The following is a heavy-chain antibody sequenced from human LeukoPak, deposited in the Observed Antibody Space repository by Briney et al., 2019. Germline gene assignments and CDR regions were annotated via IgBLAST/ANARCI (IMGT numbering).Heavy chain of an antibody. CDR1: GYTFTSYG. CDR3: AREAVLEDMVATGGNYFDY. D-gene: IGHD5-12*01. Sequence: ASVKVSCKASGYTFTSYGISWVRQAPGQGLEWMGWISAYNGNTNYAQKLQGTVTMTTDTSTSTAYMELRSLRSDDTAVYYCAREAVLEDMVATGGNYFDYWGQGTLVTVSS. V-gene: IGHV1-18*01. J-gene: IGHJ4*02. CDR2: ISAYNGNT.